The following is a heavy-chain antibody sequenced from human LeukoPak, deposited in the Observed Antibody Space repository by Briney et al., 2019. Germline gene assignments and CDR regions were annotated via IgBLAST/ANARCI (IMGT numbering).Heavy chain of an antibody. CDR2: ISSSSSYI. Sequence: GSLRLSCAASGFSFITYNMNWVRQAPGKGLEWVSSISSSSSYIYYADSVKGRFTISRDNAKNSLYLQMNSLRAEDTAVYYCARLIAAAGGNWFDPWGQGTLVTVSS. J-gene: IGHJ5*02. CDR1: GFSFITYN. D-gene: IGHD6-13*01. V-gene: IGHV3-21*01. CDR3: ARLIAAAGGNWFDP.